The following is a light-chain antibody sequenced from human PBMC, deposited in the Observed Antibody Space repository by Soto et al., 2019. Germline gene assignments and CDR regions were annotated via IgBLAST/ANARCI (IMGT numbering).Light chain of an antibody. J-gene: IGLJ1*01. CDR2: ETS. CDR1: SSEFGSYKF. Sequence: QSALAHPASVSGSPGQSVSISCTGTSSEFGSYKFVSWYQHHPGKVPKVIIYETSKRPSGVSDRFSGSKSGNTASLTISGLQAEDEADYYCFSFTSTNTHVFGSGTKVTVL. CDR3: FSFTSTNTHV. V-gene: IGLV2-23*01.